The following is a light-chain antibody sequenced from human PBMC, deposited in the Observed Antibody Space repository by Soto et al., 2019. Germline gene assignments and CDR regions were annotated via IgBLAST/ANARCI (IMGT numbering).Light chain of an antibody. V-gene: IGKV3-15*01. CDR1: QSLSSN. CDR3: KDCNNWPST. Sequence: ELVTTQSPATLSVSPGERATLSCRASQSLSSNLAWSQQKTGQPPRLLIYGAATRATRIPARFSGGGSGTEFTLTISSVQAEDFAVYYCKDCNNWPSTFRQGTKVDIK. CDR2: GAA. J-gene: IGKJ2*01.